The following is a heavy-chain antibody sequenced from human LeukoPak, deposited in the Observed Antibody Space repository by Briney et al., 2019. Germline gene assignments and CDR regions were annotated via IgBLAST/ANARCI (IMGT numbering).Heavy chain of an antibody. CDR1: GFTFSSYA. Sequence: GGSLRLSCAASGFTFSSYAMNWVRQAPGKGLEWVSYISSSGSTIYYADSVKGRFTISRDNAKNSLYLQMNSLRAEDTAVYYCAREQSYYDSSGLYYYYMDVWGKGTTVTISS. V-gene: IGHV3-48*03. D-gene: IGHD3-22*01. J-gene: IGHJ6*03. CDR2: ISSSGSTI. CDR3: AREQSYYDSSGLYYYYMDV.